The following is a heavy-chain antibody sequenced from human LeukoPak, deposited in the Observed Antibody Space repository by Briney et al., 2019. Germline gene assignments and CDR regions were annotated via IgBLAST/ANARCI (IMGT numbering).Heavy chain of an antibody. V-gene: IGHV3-7*01. D-gene: IGHD2-15*01. CDR2: IEQDGSEK. CDR1: GFTFSSYW. J-gene: IGHJ4*02. CDR3: ARDYRGYRAPYYFDY. Sequence: GGSLRLSCAASGFTFSSYWMSWVRQAPGKGLEWVANIEQDGSEKYYVDSVKGRFTISRDNAKNSLYLQMNSLRAEDTAVYYCARDYRGYRAPYYFDYWGQGTLVTVSS.